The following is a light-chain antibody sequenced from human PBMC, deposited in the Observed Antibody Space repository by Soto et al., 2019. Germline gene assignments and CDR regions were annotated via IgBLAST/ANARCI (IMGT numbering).Light chain of an antibody. V-gene: IGKV3-15*01. Sequence: EIVLTQSPVTLSVSPGERATLSCRASQSVSSNLAWYQQKPGQAPRLLISYASSRATGIPARFSGSGSGTDFTLTISSLQSEDYAVYYCQQYNNWLSFGQGTRLGI. CDR1: QSVSSN. CDR2: YAS. J-gene: IGKJ5*01. CDR3: QQYNNWLS.